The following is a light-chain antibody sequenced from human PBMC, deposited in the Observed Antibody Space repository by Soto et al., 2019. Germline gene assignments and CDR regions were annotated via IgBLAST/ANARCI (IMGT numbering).Light chain of an antibody. CDR2: GAS. V-gene: IGKV3-15*01. Sequence: EIVMTQSPATLSVSPGERATLSCRASQGVSSNLAWYQQKPGQAPRLLIYGASTRATGIPARFSGSGSGTEFTLTISRLQSEDFAVYYCQQYNNWPRTFGQGTKVDI. CDR1: QGVSSN. CDR3: QQYNNWPRT. J-gene: IGKJ1*01.